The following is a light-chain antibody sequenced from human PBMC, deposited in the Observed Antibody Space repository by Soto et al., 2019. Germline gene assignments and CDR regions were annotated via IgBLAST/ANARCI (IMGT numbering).Light chain of an antibody. Sequence: ITLTQSPGTLSLSPGERATLSCRAIQSVTNSLAWFQQKPGQAPRLLIYDASKRPSGVPARFSGSGSGTDFTLTISSLGPEDFAVYYCHQRGAWPLTFGGGTTVEI. CDR2: DAS. CDR1: QSVTNS. CDR3: HQRGAWPLT. V-gene: IGKV3-11*01. J-gene: IGKJ4*01.